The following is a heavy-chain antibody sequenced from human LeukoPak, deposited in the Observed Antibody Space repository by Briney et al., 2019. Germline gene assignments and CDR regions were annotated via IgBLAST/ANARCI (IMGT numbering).Heavy chain of an antibody. D-gene: IGHD3-10*01. CDR3: ARGTPRLYGSGTAHDF. J-gene: IGHJ4*02. Sequence: ASVKVSCKASGYTFTNYDINWVRQATGQGLEWMGWMNPNSGNTGYAQKFHGRVTMTRNSSISTAYMELSSLRSEDTAVYYCARGTPRLYGSGTAHDFWGQGTLVTVSS. CDR1: GYTFTNYD. CDR2: MNPNSGNT. V-gene: IGHV1-8*01.